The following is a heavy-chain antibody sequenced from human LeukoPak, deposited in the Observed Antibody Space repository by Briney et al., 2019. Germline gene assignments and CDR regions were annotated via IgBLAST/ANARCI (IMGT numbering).Heavy chain of an antibody. J-gene: IGHJ1*01. CDR3: ARGQAAFGVVPEYFQH. CDR1: GGSISSYY. V-gene: IGHV4-59*08. D-gene: IGHD3-3*01. Sequence: PSETLSLTCTVSGGSISSYYWSWIRQPPGKGLEWIGYIYYSGSTNYNPSLKSRVTISVDTSKNQFSLKLSSVTAADTAVYYCARGQAAFGVVPEYFQHWGQGTLVTVSS. CDR2: IYYSGST.